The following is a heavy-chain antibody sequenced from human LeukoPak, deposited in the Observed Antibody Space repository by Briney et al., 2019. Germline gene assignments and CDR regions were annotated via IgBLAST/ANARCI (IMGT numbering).Heavy chain of an antibody. V-gene: IGHV4-4*07. CDR2: IDPSGRT. D-gene: IGHD2-2*01. Sequence: SETLSLTCTVSGGSINDYYWTWIRQPAGKGLEWIGQIDPSGRTKYKPSLESRVTVSVDTSKNQFSLQLTSMTVADTGVYYSARRASSTAWSFDYWGQGTLVTVSS. CDR1: GGSINDYY. J-gene: IGHJ4*02. CDR3: ARRASSTAWSFDY.